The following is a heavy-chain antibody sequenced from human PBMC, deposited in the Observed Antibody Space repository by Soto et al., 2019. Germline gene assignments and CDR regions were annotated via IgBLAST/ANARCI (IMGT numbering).Heavy chain of an antibody. D-gene: IGHD3-3*01. CDR3: ARGRKTIFGAFDI. J-gene: IGHJ3*02. Sequence: QVQLVESGGGVVQPGRSLRLSCAASGFTFSSYGMHWVRQAPGKGLEWVAVIWYDGSNKYYADSVKGRFTISRDNSKNTLYLQMNSLRAEDTVVYYCARGRKTIFGAFDIWGQGTMVTVSS. CDR2: IWYDGSNK. V-gene: IGHV3-33*01. CDR1: GFTFSSYG.